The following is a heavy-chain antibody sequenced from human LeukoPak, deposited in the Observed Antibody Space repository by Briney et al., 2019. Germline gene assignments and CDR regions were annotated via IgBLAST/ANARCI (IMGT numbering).Heavy chain of an antibody. J-gene: IGHJ4*02. CDR1: GFTFSSYA. CDR2: ISGSGGST. D-gene: IGHD3-22*01. Sequence: GGSLRLSCAASGFTFSSYAMSWVRQAPGKGLEWVSVISGSGGSTYYADSVKGRFTISRDNSKNTLYLQMNSLRAEDTAVYYCAKDRGGSGYYDYWGQGTLVTVSS. V-gene: IGHV3-23*01. CDR3: AKDRGGSGYYDY.